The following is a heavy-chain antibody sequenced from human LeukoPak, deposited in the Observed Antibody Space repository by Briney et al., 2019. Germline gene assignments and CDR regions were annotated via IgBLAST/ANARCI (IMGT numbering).Heavy chain of an antibody. J-gene: IGHJ4*02. V-gene: IGHV3-66*01. CDR1: GFTFSDHH. D-gene: IGHD2-2*01. CDR3: AREFCSTATCYAGD. Sequence: GGSLRLSCAASGFTFSDHHMSWVRQAPGKGLEWVSVIYSGGNTNYAVSVKDRFTISRDNSKNTLYLQMSSLRAEDTAVYYCAREFCSTATCYAGDWGQGTLVTVSS. CDR2: IYSGGNT.